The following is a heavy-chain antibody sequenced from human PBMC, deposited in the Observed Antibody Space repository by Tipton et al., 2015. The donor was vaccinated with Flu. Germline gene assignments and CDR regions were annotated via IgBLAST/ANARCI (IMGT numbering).Heavy chain of an antibody. Sequence: SLRLSCATSGFSFSDYAMTWLRQAPGKGLEWVSSLSGSGGKTHYAESVRGRFTISRDNSQKTLFLRMNSLRAEDTALYYCAKGYGSGSYYFAYAVDVWGQGTLVTVSS. CDR1: GFSFSDYA. J-gene: IGHJ4*02. D-gene: IGHD3-10*01. CDR2: LSGSGGKT. V-gene: IGHV3-23*01. CDR3: AKGYGSGSYYFAYAVDV.